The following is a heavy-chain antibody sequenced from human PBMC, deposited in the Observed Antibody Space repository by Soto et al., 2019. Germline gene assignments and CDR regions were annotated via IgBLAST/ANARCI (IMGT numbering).Heavy chain of an antibody. V-gene: IGHV3-21*01. Sequence: GGSLRLSCAASGFTFSSYSMNWVRQAPGKGLEWVSSISSSSSYIYYADSVKGRFTISRDNAKNSLYLQMNSLRAEDTAVYYCARDNYGYSSSGRDRMYYYYMDVWGKGTTVTVSS. CDR1: GFTFSSYS. CDR3: ARDNYGYSSSGRDRMYYYYMDV. CDR2: ISSSSSYI. D-gene: IGHD6-13*01. J-gene: IGHJ6*03.